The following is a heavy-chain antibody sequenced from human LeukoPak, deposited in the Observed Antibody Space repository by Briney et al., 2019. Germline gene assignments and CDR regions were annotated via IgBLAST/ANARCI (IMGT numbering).Heavy chain of an antibody. CDR1: GFTVSTYY. Sequence: GGSLRLSCAASGFTVSTYYMTWVRQAPGKGLECVSVIYSGGSTYYADSVKGRFTISRDNSKNALYLQMNSLRAEDAALYYCAKVWIGSTGYYFDYWGQGTLVTVSS. V-gene: IGHV3-53*01. CDR2: IYSGGST. D-gene: IGHD3-22*01. J-gene: IGHJ4*02. CDR3: AKVWIGSTGYYFDY.